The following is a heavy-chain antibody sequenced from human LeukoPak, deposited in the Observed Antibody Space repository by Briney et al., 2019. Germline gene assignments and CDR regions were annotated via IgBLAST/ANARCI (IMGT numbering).Heavy chain of an antibody. Sequence: GGSLRLSCAASGLTFSSFDIHWVRQPTGQGLEWVSTIGTASDTYYPGSVEGRFTLSRDTAKNSWYIQMNSLTAADTGAYYSARGPRRGKYCYVDVWGKGTTVTVSS. CDR3: ARGPRRGKYCYVDV. D-gene: IGHD1-1*01. J-gene: IGHJ6*03. CDR2: IGTASDT. CDR1: GLTFSSFD. V-gene: IGHV3-13*01.